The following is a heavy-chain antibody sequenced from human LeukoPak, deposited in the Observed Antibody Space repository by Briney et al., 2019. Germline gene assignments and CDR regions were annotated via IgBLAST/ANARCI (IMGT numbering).Heavy chain of an antibody. CDR3: AKTGRITMIVVVIPADYYFDY. Sequence: PGGSLRLSCAASGFTFSSYAMSWVRQAPGKGLEWVSAISGSGGSTYYADSVKGRFTISRDNSKNTLYLQMNSLRAEDTAVYYCAKTGRITMIVVVIPADYYFDYWGQGTLVTVSS. CDR1: GFTFSSYA. D-gene: IGHD3-22*01. V-gene: IGHV3-23*01. CDR2: ISGSGGST. J-gene: IGHJ4*02.